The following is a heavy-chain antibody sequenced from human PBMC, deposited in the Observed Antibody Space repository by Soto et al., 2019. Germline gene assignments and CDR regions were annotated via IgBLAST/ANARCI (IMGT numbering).Heavy chain of an antibody. CDR1: GFTFSSYS. D-gene: IGHD3-22*01. J-gene: IGHJ4*02. V-gene: IGHV3-48*02. Sequence: GGSLRLSCAASGFTFSSYSMNWVRQAPGKGLEWVSYISTSSSTIYYADSVKGRFTISRDNAKNSLYLQMNSLRDEDTAVYYCARVTYYYDSSGYYYYFDYWGQGTLVTVSS. CDR3: ARVTYYYDSSGYYYYFDY. CDR2: ISTSSSTI.